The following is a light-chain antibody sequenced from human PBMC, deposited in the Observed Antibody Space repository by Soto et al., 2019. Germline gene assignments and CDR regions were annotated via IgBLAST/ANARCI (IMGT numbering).Light chain of an antibody. J-gene: IGLJ1*01. V-gene: IGLV2-14*01. CDR2: DVS. CDR3: TSYTSGSTLYV. Sequence: QSALTQPASVSGSPGQSITISCTGTSSDVGAYNYVSWYQQHPGKAPKLMIYDVSNRPSGVCNRFSGSKSGNTASLTISGLQVEDEADYYCTSYTSGSTLYVFGTGTKLTVL. CDR1: SSDVGAYNY.